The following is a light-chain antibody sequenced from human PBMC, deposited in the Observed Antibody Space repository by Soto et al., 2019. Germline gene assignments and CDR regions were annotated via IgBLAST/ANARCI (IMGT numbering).Light chain of an antibody. V-gene: IGKV3-20*01. Sequence: EIVLTQSPDTLSLSPGERATLSCRASQSVTSSYLAWYQQRPGQAPRLLIYDASSTSTGIPARLSGSGSGTYFTLTISRLEPEDFAVYYCQQYGSSPRLTFGGGTKVEIK. CDR1: QSVTSSY. J-gene: IGKJ4*01. CDR3: QQYGSSPRLT. CDR2: DAS.